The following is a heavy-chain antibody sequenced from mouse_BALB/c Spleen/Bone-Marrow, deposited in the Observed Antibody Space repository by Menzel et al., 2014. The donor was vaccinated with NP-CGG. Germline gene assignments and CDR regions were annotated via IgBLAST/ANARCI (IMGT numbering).Heavy chain of an antibody. CDR3: AREGIYDGYWDYAMDY. J-gene: IGHJ4*01. Sequence: EVQRVESGPGLVKPSQSLSLTCSVTGYSITSGYYWNWIRQFPGNKLEWMGYISYDGSNNYNPSLKNRISITRDTSKNQFFLKLNSGTTEDAATYYCAREGIYDGYWDYAMDYWGQGTSVTVSS. CDR1: GYSITSGYY. CDR2: ISYDGSN. V-gene: IGHV3-6*02. D-gene: IGHD2-3*01.